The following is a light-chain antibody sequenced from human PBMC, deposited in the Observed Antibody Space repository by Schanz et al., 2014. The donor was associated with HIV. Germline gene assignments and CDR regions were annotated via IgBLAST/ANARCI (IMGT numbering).Light chain of an antibody. CDR3: QQHGSSPYT. J-gene: IGKJ2*01. Sequence: EIVLTQSPGTLSLSPGERATLSCRASQSVNSNFLGWYQQKPGQAPRLLIFGASNRATGTPDRFSGSESGTDFTLTISRLEPEDFAVYHCQQHGSSPYTFGQGTKLEIK. CDR1: QSVNSNF. V-gene: IGKV3-20*01. CDR2: GAS.